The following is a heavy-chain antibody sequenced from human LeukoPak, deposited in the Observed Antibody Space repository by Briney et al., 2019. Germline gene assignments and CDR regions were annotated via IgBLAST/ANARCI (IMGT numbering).Heavy chain of an antibody. D-gene: IGHD1-1*01. Sequence: GESLKISCKGSGYSFTSYWIGWVRQMPGKGLEWMGIIYPGDSDTRYSPSFQGQVTISADKSISTAYLQWSGLKASDTAMYYCARSEYNWNEGGQWFDPWGKGTTVTVSS. CDR1: GYSFTSYW. CDR3: ARSEYNWNEGGQWFDP. J-gene: IGHJ6*04. V-gene: IGHV5-51*01. CDR2: IYPGDSDT.